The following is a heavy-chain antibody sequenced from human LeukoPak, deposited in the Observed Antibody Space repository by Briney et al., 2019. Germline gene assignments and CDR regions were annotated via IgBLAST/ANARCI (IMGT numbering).Heavy chain of an antibody. V-gene: IGHV3-11*03. D-gene: IGHD6-13*01. Sequence: GGSLRLSCAASGFIFSDYYMSWMRQAPGKGLEWLSYIDGSSSRTDYADSVKGRFTISRDNVKNSLYLQMNSLRAEDTALYYCARRSSSSWHDYWGQGTLVTVSS. CDR3: ARRSSSSWHDY. CDR1: GFIFSDYY. CDR2: IDGSSSRT. J-gene: IGHJ4*02.